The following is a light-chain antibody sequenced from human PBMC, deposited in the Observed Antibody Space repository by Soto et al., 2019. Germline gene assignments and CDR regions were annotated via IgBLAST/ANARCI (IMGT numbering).Light chain of an antibody. CDR1: QSVLYSSNNKNF. Sequence: DIVMTQSPDSLAVSLGERATINCKSSQSVLYSSNNKNFLAWYQQKPGQPPKLLVYWASTRESGVPGRFSGSGSGTDFTRTISSLQAEDVAVYYCQQYYSTPRTFGQGTKVEIK. CDR2: WAS. J-gene: IGKJ1*01. CDR3: QQYYSTPRT. V-gene: IGKV4-1*01.